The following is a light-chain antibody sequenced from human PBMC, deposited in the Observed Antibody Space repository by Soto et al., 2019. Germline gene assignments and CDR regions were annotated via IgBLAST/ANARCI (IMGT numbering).Light chain of an antibody. CDR1: LSSSSC. CDR3: QQSYSNPIT. Sequence: DIPMTQSPSSVSASXGDRVTIPGRPSLSSSSCLNGYQQKPGSAPKVXXYAASSLQSGGPSRFSGSGSATAFTPTISSLQPEDLATYYCQQSYSNPITFGQGTRLEIK. CDR2: AAS. J-gene: IGKJ5*01. V-gene: IGKV1-39*01.